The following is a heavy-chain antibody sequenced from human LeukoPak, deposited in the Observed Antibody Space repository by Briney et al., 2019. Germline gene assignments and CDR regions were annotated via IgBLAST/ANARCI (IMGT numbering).Heavy chain of an antibody. V-gene: IGHV4-59*08. J-gene: IGHJ6*03. CDR3: ARHIGGGIEDMDV. Sequence: SETLSLTCTVSGGSIGTYYWSWVRQSPGTGLEWIGYIYVTGTRYDPYLQSRVTISVDRSRNQFFLKMTSVTAADTAVYYCARHIGGGIEDMDVWGRGTKVTVSS. CDR1: GGSIGTYY. CDR2: IYVTGT. D-gene: IGHD3-16*02.